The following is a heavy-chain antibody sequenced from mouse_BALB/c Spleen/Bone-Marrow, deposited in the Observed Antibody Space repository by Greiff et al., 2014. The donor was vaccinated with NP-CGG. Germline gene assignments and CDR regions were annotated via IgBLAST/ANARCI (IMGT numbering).Heavy chain of an antibody. CDR1: GFSITTGNYR. J-gene: IGHJ4*01. CDR3: ARDDGYYEGAMDY. Sequence: EVQLQESGPGLVKPSQTVSLTCTVTGFSITTGNYRWNWIRQFPGNKLEWIGYIYYIGTITYNPSLTSRSTITRDTSKNQFFLEMNSLTAEDTATYYCARDDGYYEGAMDYWGQGTSVTVPS. V-gene: IGHV3-5*02. CDR2: IYYIGTI. D-gene: IGHD2-3*01.